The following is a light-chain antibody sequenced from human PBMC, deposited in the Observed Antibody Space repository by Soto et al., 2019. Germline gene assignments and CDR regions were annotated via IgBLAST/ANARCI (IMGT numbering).Light chain of an antibody. J-gene: IGKJ3*01. Sequence: DIQMTQSPSSVSASVGDRVTITCRASQAISSWLAWYQQKPGKAPKLMIYAASSLQSGVPSRFSGSGSGTDFTLTITSLQPEDFSSYYCQQADSFPFTFGPGTKVDI. CDR2: AAS. V-gene: IGKV1-12*01. CDR3: QQADSFPFT. CDR1: QAISSW.